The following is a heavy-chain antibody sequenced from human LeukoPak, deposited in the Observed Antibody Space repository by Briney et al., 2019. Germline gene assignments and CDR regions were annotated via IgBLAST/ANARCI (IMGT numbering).Heavy chain of an antibody. V-gene: IGHV3-48*01. J-gene: IGHJ4*02. CDR1: GFTLRDYS. CDR3: ARDYKYAFDN. D-gene: IGHD5-24*01. CDR2: IGIDSGNT. Sequence: GGSLRLSCAGSGFTLRDYSMNWVRQAPGKGLEWISYIGIDSGNTNYADSVKGRFTISGDKAKNSLYLQMNSLRVEDTAVYYCARDYKYAFDNWGQGTLVTVSS.